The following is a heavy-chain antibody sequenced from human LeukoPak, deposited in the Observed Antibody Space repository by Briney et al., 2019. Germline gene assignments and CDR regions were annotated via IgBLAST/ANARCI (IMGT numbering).Heavy chain of an antibody. D-gene: IGHD6-6*01. Sequence: GGSLRLSCAASGVTVRSNYMSGGREAPGKGVERGSDIYSGGGADYAAPVKGRFTISRDNSKNTLYLQMNSLRAEDTAVYYCAREVEEYSSSSGDAFDIWGQGAMVTVSS. CDR3: AREVEEYSSSSGDAFDI. CDR1: GVTVRSNY. J-gene: IGHJ3*02. CDR2: IYSGGGA. V-gene: IGHV3-66*01.